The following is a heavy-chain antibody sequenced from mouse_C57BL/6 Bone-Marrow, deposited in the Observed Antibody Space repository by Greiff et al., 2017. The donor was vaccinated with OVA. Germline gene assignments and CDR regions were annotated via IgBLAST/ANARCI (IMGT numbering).Heavy chain of an antibody. V-gene: IGHV1-54*01. Sequence: QVQLQQSGAELVRPGTSVKVSCKASGYAFTNYLIEWVKQRPGQGLEWIGVINPGSGGTNYNEKFKGKATLTADKSSSTTYMQLSSLTSEDSAVYFCARRGYGSSDGYFDYWGQGTTLTVSS. D-gene: IGHD1-1*01. CDR3: ARRGYGSSDGYFDY. CDR1: GYAFTNYL. CDR2: INPGSGGT. J-gene: IGHJ2*01.